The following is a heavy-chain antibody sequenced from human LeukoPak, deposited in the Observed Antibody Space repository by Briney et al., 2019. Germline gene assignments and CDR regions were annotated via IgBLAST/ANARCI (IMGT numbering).Heavy chain of an antibody. Sequence: GGSLRLSCAASGVTLSSYAMSWARQAPGKGLEWVSGISSSGSGGNTYYADSVKGRFTISRDNAKNSLYLQMNSLRAEDTALYYCARVVRGGLLLSLYYFDYWGQGTLVTVSS. CDR1: GVTLSSYA. D-gene: IGHD2-15*01. V-gene: IGHV3-23*01. J-gene: IGHJ4*02. CDR3: ARVVRGGLLLSLYYFDY. CDR2: ISSSGSGGNT.